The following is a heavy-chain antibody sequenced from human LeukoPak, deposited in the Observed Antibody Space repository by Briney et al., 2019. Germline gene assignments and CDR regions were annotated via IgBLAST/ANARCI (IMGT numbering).Heavy chain of an antibody. Sequence: SETLSLTCAVYGGSFSGYYWSWIRQPPGKGLEWIGEINHSGSTNYNPSLKSRVTISVDPSKNQFSLKLSSVTAADTAVYYCASEARVHYDSSGYYYGWGQGTLVTVSS. CDR3: ASEARVHYDSSGYYYG. CDR2: INHSGST. V-gene: IGHV4-34*01. CDR1: GGSFSGYY. J-gene: IGHJ4*02. D-gene: IGHD3-22*01.